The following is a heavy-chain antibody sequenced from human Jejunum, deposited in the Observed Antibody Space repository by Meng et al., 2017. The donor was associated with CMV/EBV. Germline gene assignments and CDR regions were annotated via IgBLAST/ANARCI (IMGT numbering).Heavy chain of an antibody. Sequence: SGYSFTGYYLPWVRQAPGQGLEWLGWINPNSGATSYAQNFQDRVTMTRDTSISTAYMELNRLRSDDTAVYYCARDSIGDSYFDYWGQGKGVTVSS. CDR3: ARDSIGDSYFDY. D-gene: IGHD2-21*02. V-gene: IGHV1-2*02. CDR1: GYSFTGYY. CDR2: INPNSGAT. J-gene: IGHJ4*02.